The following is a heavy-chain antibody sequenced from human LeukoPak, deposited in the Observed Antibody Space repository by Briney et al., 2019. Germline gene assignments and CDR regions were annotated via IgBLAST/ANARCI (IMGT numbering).Heavy chain of an antibody. D-gene: IGHD6-19*01. CDR1: GGSFSSYY. CDR2: IYYSGSN. J-gene: IGHJ3*02. Sequence: SESLSLTCAVSGGSFSSYYWSWIRQPPGKGLEWIAYIYYSGSNNYNSSLKSRVTITVDTSNNQFSLKLSSVTAADTAVYYCASLPAGYSSGWFAFDIWGQGTMVTVSS. CDR3: ASLPAGYSSGWFAFDI. V-gene: IGHV4-59*01.